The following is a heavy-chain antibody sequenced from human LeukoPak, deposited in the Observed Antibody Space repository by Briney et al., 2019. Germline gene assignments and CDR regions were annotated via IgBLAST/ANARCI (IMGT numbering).Heavy chain of an antibody. CDR1: GGSISSYY. Sequence: SETLSLTCTVSGGSISSYYWSWIRQPPGKGLEWIGYIYYSGSTNYNPSLKSRVTISVDTSKNQFSLKLSSVTAADTAVYYCARDGGDDYNTDYYYYYGMDVWGQGTTVTVSS. CDR3: ARDGGDDYNTDYYYYYGMDV. CDR2: IYYSGST. D-gene: IGHD4-4*01. V-gene: IGHV4-59*01. J-gene: IGHJ6*02.